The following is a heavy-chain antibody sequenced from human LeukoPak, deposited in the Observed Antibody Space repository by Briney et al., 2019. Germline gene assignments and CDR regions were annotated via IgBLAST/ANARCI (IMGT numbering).Heavy chain of an antibody. CDR3: ASRAASVTLGY. J-gene: IGHJ4*02. Sequence: ASVRVSCKASGYTFSGYQVHWLRQAPGQGLEWMGRMNPSSGVTNYAQKFQGRVTMTRDTSINAAYLDLSALKSDDTAVYYCASRAASVTLGYWGQGTLVTVSS. CDR2: MNPSSGVT. D-gene: IGHD2-15*01. V-gene: IGHV1-2*06. CDR1: GYTFSGYQ.